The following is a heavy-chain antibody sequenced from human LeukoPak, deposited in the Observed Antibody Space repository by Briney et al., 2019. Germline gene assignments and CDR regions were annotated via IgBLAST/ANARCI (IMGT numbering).Heavy chain of an antibody. CDR1: GSSITRGDY. J-gene: IGHJ6*03. CDR3: ARSGPYYYHYVDV. CDR2: IYHSGST. V-gene: IGHV4-38-2*02. D-gene: IGHD3-10*01. Sequence: SETLSLTCTVSGSSITRGDYWGWIRQSPGKGLEWIGAIYHSGSTYYNPSLKSRVAISVDTSKNQFSLRLSSVSAADTAVYYCARSGPYYYHYVDVWGKGTTVTASS.